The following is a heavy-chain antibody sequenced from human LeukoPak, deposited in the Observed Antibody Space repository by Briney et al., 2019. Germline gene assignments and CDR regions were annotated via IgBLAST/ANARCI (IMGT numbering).Heavy chain of an antibody. CDR2: IYHSGST. J-gene: IGHJ4*02. CDR3: ARGQGEVLRFLEWLFHYFDY. CDR1: GYSISSGYY. D-gene: IGHD3-3*01. V-gene: IGHV4-38-2*01. Sequence: SETLSLTCAVSGYSISSGYYWGWIRQPPGKGLEWIGSIYHSGSTYYNPSLKSRVTISVDTSKNQFSLKLSSVTAADTAVYYCARGQGEVLRFLEWLFHYFDYWGQGTLVTVSS.